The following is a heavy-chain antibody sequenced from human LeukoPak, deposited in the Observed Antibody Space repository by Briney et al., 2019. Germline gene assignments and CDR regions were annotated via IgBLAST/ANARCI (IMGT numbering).Heavy chain of an antibody. CDR1: DYSISSGYY. Sequence: SETLSLTCTVSDYSISSGYYWGWIRQPPGKGLEWIGNIYHSGSTYYNPSLKSRVTISVDTSKNQFSLKLSSVTAADTAVYYCARDAPLGYSGYDDDYWGQGTLVTVSS. CDR3: ARDAPLGYSGYDDDY. J-gene: IGHJ4*02. CDR2: IYHSGST. D-gene: IGHD5-12*01. V-gene: IGHV4-38-2*02.